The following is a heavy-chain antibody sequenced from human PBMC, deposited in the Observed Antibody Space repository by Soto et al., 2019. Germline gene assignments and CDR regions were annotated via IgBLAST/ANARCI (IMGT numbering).Heavy chain of an antibody. CDR2: ISGGGSGA. J-gene: IGHJ4*02. CDR3: AIDLWWYTH. Sequence: EVQLLESGGGLVQPGGSLRLSCTASGFTFSDHAMTWVRQAPGKGLEWLSGISGGGSGAYYEDSVKGRFTVSRANSNNTLFLQMDSLRVEDTAVYYCAIDLWWYTHWGQGTLVTVSS. CDR1: GFTFSDHA. D-gene: IGHD2-15*01. V-gene: IGHV3-23*01.